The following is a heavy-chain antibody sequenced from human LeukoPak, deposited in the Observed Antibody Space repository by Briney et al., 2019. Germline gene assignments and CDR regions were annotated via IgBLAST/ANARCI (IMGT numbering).Heavy chain of an antibody. CDR2: ISGSGGST. CDR3: AKDKARGVVVITQPGYYFDY. D-gene: IGHD3-22*01. J-gene: IGHJ4*02. V-gene: IGHV3-23*01. CDR1: GFTFSRKT. Sequence: QPGGSLRLSCAASGFTFSRKTMNWVRQAPGKGLEWVSAISGSGGSTYYADSVKGRFTISRDNSKNTLYLQMNSLRAEDTAVYYCAKDKARGVVVITQPGYYFDYWGQGTLVTVSS.